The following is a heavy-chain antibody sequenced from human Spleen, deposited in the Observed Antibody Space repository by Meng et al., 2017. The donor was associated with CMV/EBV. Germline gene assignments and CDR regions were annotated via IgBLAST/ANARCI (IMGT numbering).Heavy chain of an antibody. D-gene: IGHD3-9*01. J-gene: IGHJ4*02. CDR1: GGSISSYY. CDR3: ARHFDYRNYFDY. Sequence: SETLSLTCTVSGGSISSYYWSWIRQPPGKGLEWIGSIYYSGSTYYNPSLKSRVTISVDTSKNQFSLKLSSVTAADTAVYYCARHFDYRNYFDYWGQGTLVTVSS. CDR2: IYYSGST. V-gene: IGHV4-39*01.